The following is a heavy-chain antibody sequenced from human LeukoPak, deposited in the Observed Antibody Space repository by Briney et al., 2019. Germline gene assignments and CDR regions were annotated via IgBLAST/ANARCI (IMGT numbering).Heavy chain of an antibody. Sequence: KPGGSLRLSCAASGFTFSSYSMNWARQAPGKGLEWVSSISSSSSYIYYADSVKGRFTISRDNAKNSLYLQMNSLRAEDTAVYYCASVRGPRGPDYWGQGTLVTVSS. D-gene: IGHD2-8*01. J-gene: IGHJ4*02. CDR2: ISSSSSYI. CDR3: ASVRGPRGPDY. CDR1: GFTFSSYS. V-gene: IGHV3-21*01.